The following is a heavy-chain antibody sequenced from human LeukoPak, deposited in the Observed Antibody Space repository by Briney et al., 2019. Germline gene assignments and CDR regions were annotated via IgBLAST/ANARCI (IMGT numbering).Heavy chain of an antibody. CDR3: AKLPRDGYNYADF. CDR1: GYSFTTYW. V-gene: IGHV5-51*01. Sequence: GESLKISCKASGYSFTTYWIGWVRQMPGKGLGWMGIFYPGDSDTRYSPSLQGQVTISADKSISTAYLQWSSLKASDTAIYYCAKLPRDGYNYADFWGQGTLVTVSS. D-gene: IGHD5-24*01. CDR2: FYPGDSDT. J-gene: IGHJ4*02.